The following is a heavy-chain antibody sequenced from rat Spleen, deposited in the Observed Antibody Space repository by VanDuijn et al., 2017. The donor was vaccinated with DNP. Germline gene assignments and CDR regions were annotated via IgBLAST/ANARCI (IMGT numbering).Heavy chain of an antibody. D-gene: IGHD1-6*01. CDR2: IWNNGGT. J-gene: IGHJ3*01. CDR1: GFSLTSNN. Sequence: QVQLKESGPGLVQPSQTLSLTCTVAGFSLTSNNVHWVRQPPGKGLEWMGVIWNNGGTRYNSVLKSRLRISKDTSKSQVFLKMNSLQTEDTATYYCATGANTTTRFAYWGQGTLVTVSS. CDR3: ATGANTTTRFAY. V-gene: IGHV2-41*01.